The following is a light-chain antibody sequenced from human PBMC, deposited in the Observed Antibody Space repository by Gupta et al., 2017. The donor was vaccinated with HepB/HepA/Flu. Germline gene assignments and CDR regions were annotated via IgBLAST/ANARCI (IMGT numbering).Light chain of an antibody. V-gene: IGKV1-39*01. CDR1: QSIAGF. Sequence: DIQLTQSPSSLSAFVGDRVTITCRASQSIAGFLSWYQQKPGKAPKLLISAASTLQSGAPSRFSGSGSGTDFTLTINSLQSEDFATYYCQQSDSNPLTFGGGTKVEIK. J-gene: IGKJ4*01. CDR2: AAS. CDR3: QQSDSNPLT.